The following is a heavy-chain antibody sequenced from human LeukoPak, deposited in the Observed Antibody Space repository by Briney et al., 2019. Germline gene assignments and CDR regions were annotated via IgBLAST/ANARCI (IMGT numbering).Heavy chain of an antibody. J-gene: IGHJ4*02. CDR1: GFTFSSYW. V-gene: IGHV3-7*01. Sequence: GGSLRLSCAASGFTFSSYWMSWVRQAPGKGLEWVANIKQDGSEKYYVDSVKGRFTVSRDNAKNSLYLQMNSLRAEDTAVYYCARDSYYYDSSGSKGFDYWGQGTLVTVSS. D-gene: IGHD3-22*01. CDR2: IKQDGSEK. CDR3: ARDSYYYDSSGSKGFDY.